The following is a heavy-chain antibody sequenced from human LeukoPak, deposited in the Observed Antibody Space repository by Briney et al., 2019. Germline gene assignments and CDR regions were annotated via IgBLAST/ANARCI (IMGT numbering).Heavy chain of an antibody. D-gene: IGHD2-15*01. CDR3: ARDYPTYCSGGSCYSDAFDI. CDR1: GGSISSYY. Sequence: SETLSLTCTVSGGSISSYYWGWIRQPAGKGLEWIGRIYTSGSTNYNPSLKSRVTMSVDTSKNQFSLKLSSVTAADTAVYYCARDYPTYCSGGSCYSDAFDIWGQGTMVTVSS. J-gene: IGHJ3*02. V-gene: IGHV4-4*07. CDR2: IYTSGST.